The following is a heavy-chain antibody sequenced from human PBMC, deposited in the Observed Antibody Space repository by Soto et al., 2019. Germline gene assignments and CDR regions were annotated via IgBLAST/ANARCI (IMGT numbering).Heavy chain of an antibody. Sequence: VQLVESGGGVVQPGRSLRLSCAASGFTFSHYAMHLVRQAPGKGLEWVAVVSHDGRNTHYADSVKGRFTISRDSSKNTVSLEMTSVRAEDMAVYYRAKGGRRWLVTSDFNYGGPGALLTGSS. D-gene: IGHD6-19*01. CDR3: AKGGRRWLVTSDFNY. CDR1: GFTFSHYA. V-gene: IGHV3-30*18. J-gene: IGHJ4*02. CDR2: VSHDGRNT.